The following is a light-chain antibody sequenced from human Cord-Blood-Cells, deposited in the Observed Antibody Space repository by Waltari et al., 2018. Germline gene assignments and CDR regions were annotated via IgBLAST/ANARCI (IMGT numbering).Light chain of an antibody. CDR3: QQYYSTPWT. V-gene: IGKV4-1*01. CDR1: QSVLYSSNNKNY. Sequence: IVMTQSPDSLAVSLGERATIHCKANQSVLYSSNNKNYLAWYQQKPGQPPKLLIYWASTRESGVPDRFSGSGSGTDFTLTISSLQAEDVAVYYCQQYYSTPWTFGQGTKVEIK. CDR2: WAS. J-gene: IGKJ1*01.